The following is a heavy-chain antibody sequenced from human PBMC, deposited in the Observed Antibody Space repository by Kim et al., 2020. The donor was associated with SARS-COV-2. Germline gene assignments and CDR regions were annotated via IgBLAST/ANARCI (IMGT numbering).Heavy chain of an antibody. J-gene: IGHJ4*02. CDR2: INHSGST. Sequence: SETLSLTCAVYGGSFSGYYWSWIRQPPGKGLEWIGEINHSGSTNYNPSLKSRVTISVDTSKNQFSLKLSSVTAADTAVYYCARGTVGATLGADYWGQGTLVTVSS. CDR3: ARGTVGATLGADY. CDR1: GGSFSGYY. V-gene: IGHV4-34*01. D-gene: IGHD1-26*01.